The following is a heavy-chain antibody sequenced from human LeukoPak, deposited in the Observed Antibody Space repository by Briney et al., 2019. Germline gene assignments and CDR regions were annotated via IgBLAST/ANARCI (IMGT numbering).Heavy chain of an antibody. J-gene: IGHJ4*02. V-gene: IGHV3-74*01. D-gene: IGHD4-17*01. Sequence: PGGSLRLSCAASGFTFSGAWMHWVRQAPGKGLMWVSRINDDGSSTRHADSVKGRFTISRDNAKNTLYLQMNSLRAEDTAVYYCARVAVTIPYDYWGQGTLVTVSS. CDR2: INDDGSST. CDR3: ARVAVTIPYDY. CDR1: GFTFSGAW.